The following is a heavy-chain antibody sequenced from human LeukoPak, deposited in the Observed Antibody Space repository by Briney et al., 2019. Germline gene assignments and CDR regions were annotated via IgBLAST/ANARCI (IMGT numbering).Heavy chain of an antibody. J-gene: IGHJ4*02. D-gene: IGHD3-3*01. CDR2: INHGGST. CDR1: GGSFSGYY. V-gene: IGHV4-34*01. Sequence: SETLSLTCAVYGGSFSGYYWSWIRQPPGKGLEWIGKINHGGSTNYNPSLKSRVTISVDTSKKQFSLKLSSVTAADTAVYYCARGRSITIVGVATRNTCYFDYWGQGTLVTVSS. CDR3: ARGRSITIVGVATRNTCYFDY.